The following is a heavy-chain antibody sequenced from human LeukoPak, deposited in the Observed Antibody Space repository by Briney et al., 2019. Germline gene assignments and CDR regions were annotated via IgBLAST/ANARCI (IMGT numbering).Heavy chain of an antibody. CDR1: GFTFSSYG. J-gene: IGHJ4*02. Sequence: PGGSLRLSCAASGFTFSSYGMHWVRQAPGKGLEWVAVISYDGSNKYYADSVKGRFTISRDNSKNTLYLQMNSLRAEDTAVHYCAKDQGYCSSTSCYNFDYWGQGTLVTVSS. D-gene: IGHD2-2*02. V-gene: IGHV3-30*18. CDR3: AKDQGYCSSTSCYNFDY. CDR2: ISYDGSNK.